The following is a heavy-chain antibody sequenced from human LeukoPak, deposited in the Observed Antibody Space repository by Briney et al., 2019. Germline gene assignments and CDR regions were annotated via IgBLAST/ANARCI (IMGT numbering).Heavy chain of an antibody. CDR3: AKASTAVRGAFVDY. J-gene: IGHJ4*02. D-gene: IGHD3-10*01. CDR2: ISWNSGSI. Sequence: AGGSLRLSCAASGFTVSSYGMHWVRQAPGKGLEWVSGISWNSGSIGYADSVKGQFTISRDNAKNSLYLQMNSLRAEDTALYYCAKASTAVRGAFVDYWGQGTLVTVSS. CDR1: GFTVSSYG. V-gene: IGHV3-9*01.